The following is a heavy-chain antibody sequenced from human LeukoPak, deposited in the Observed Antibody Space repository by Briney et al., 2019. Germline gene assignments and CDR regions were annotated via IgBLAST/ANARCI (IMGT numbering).Heavy chain of an antibody. D-gene: IGHD1-26*01. CDR2: IKTDGSTI. J-gene: IGHJ2*01. CDR1: GFIFSNYW. Sequence: GGSLRLSCAASGFIFSNYWMHWVRQAPGKGLVWVSHIKTDGSTITYADSVKGRFTISRDNAMNTLYLQMNSLGAEDTAAYYCARVGQGEWFFDLWGRGTLVTVSS. V-gene: IGHV3-74*01. CDR3: ARVGQGEWFFDL.